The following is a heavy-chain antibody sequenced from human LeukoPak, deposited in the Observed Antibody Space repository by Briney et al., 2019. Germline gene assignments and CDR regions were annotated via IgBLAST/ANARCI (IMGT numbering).Heavy chain of an antibody. J-gene: IGHJ5*02. V-gene: IGHV4-39*01. CDR2: IYYSGNT. CDR3: ARRSSYYASGWFDP. CDR1: GGSIISSSYY. D-gene: IGHD3-10*01. Sequence: PETLSLTCNVSGGSIISSSYYWGSIRQPPRKWLEWIGSIYYSGNTYYNPSLKSRVTISVDTSKNQFSLKLSSVTAADTAVFYCARRSSYYASGWFDPWGQGTLVTVSS.